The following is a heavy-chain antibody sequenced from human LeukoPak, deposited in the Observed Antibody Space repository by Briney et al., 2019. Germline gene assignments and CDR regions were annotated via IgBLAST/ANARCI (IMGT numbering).Heavy chain of an antibody. Sequence: GGSLRLSCAASGFTFSSYAMHWVRQAPGKGLEWVSFIRCDGSNKYYAHSVKGRFTISRDNSKNTLYLQMNSLRAEDTAVYDFVVGATLGDYWGQGTLVTVSS. D-gene: IGHD1-26*01. CDR3: VVGATLGDY. V-gene: IGHV3-30*02. CDR2: IRCDGSNK. CDR1: GFTFSSYA. J-gene: IGHJ4*02.